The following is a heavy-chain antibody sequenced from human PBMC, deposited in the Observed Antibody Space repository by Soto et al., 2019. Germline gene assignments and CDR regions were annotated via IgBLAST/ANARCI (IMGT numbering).Heavy chain of an antibody. V-gene: IGHV2-70*04. J-gene: IGHJ4*02. D-gene: IGHD6-13*01. Sequence: SGPTLVNPTQTLTLTCTFSGFSLSTSGMRVSWIRQPPGKALEWLARIDWDDDKFYSTSLKTRLTISKDTSKNQVVLTMTNMDTVDTATYYCARSTSSSYDYWGQGTLVTVSS. CDR2: IDWDDDK. CDR3: ARSTSSSYDY. CDR1: GFSLSTSGMR.